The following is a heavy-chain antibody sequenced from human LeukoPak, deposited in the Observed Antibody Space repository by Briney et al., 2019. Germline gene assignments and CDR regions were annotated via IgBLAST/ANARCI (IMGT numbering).Heavy chain of an antibody. CDR2: ISSGGDNT. D-gene: IGHD2-2*01. J-gene: IGHJ4*02. V-gene: IGHV3-23*01. Sequence: PGGSLRLSCAASGFSFSNYGMSWVRQAPGKGLEGVSSISSGGDNTYYADSVRGRFTISRDNSKNTLYLQLNSLRAEDTAVYYCAKSHRGHCSPTTCDDEGDYWGQGTLVTVSS. CDR1: GFSFSNYG. CDR3: AKSHRGHCSPTTCDDEGDY.